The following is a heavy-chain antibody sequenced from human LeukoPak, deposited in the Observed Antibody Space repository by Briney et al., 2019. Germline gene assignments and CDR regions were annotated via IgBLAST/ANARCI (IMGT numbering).Heavy chain of an antibody. CDR3: ARGGGDSESYFNDY. CDR2: ISSSSSSYI. V-gene: IGHV3-21*04. CDR1: GFTFSSYS. D-gene: IGHD3-10*01. Sequence: PGGSLRLSCAASGFTFSSYSMNWVRQAPGKGLEWVSSISSSSSSYIYYADSVKGRFTISRDNAKNSLYLQMNSLRAEDTAGYYCARGGGDSESYFNDYWGQGTLVTVSS. J-gene: IGHJ4*02.